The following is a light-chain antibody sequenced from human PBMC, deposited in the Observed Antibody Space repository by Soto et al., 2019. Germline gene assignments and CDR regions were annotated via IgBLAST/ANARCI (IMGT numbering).Light chain of an antibody. V-gene: IGKV1-5*03. CDR1: QSIKSW. CDR3: QQYNTYSWT. Sequence: DIQMTQSPSTLSASVGDRVTITCRASQSIKSWLAWYQQKPGKAPKLLIYEASSLESGVPSRFGGSGSGTEFTLTISSLQPDDFATYYCQQYNTYSWTFGQGTKVEI. CDR2: EAS. J-gene: IGKJ1*01.